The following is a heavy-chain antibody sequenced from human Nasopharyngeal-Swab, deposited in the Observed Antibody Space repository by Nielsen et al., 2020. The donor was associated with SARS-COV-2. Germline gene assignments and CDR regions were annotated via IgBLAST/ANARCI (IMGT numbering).Heavy chain of an antibody. CDR1: GGSISSYY. V-gene: IGHV4-59*08. CDR3: ARLALGYCTNGVCYQGFDP. D-gene: IGHD2-8*01. Sequence: SETLSLTCTVSGGSISSYYWNWIRQPPGKGLEWIGYIYYSGSTNYNPSLKSRVTISVDTSKNQFSLKLSSVTAADTAVYYCARLALGYCTNGVCYQGFDPWGQGTLVTVSS. CDR2: IYYSGST. J-gene: IGHJ5*02.